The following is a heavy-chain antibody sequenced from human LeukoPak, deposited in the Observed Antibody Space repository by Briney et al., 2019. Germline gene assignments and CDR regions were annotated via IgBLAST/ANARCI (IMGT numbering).Heavy chain of an antibody. CDR3: ARVGEAPWDYYGSGRQNWFDP. CDR2: IRYDGTNK. D-gene: IGHD3-10*01. V-gene: IGHV3-33*01. Sequence: GGSLRLSCAASGFTFSTYGMHWVRQAPGKGLEWVAVIRYDGTNKYYGDSVKGRFTISRDNSKNTLYLQMNSLRAEDTAVYYCARVGEAPWDYYGSGRQNWFDPWGQGTLVTVSS. CDR1: GFTFSTYG. J-gene: IGHJ5*02.